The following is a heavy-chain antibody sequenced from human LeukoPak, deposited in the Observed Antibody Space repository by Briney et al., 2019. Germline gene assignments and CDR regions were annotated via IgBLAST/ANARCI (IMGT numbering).Heavy chain of an antibody. Sequence: SETLSLTCTVSGGSISSGDYYWSWIRQPPGKGLEWIGYIYYSGSTYYNPSLKSRVTISVDTSKNQFFLKLSSVTAADTAVYYCARGGCDSTSCYTRSWFDPWGQGTLVTVSS. CDR1: GGSISSGDYY. D-gene: IGHD2-2*02. J-gene: IGHJ5*02. CDR3: ARGGCDSTSCYTRSWFDP. V-gene: IGHV4-30-4*02. CDR2: IYYSGST.